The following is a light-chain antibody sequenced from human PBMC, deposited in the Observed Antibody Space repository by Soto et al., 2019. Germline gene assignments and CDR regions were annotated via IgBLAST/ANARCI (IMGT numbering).Light chain of an antibody. CDR1: SSDVGSYNL. CDR3: CSYAGSSRV. V-gene: IGLV2-23*02. Sequence: HSALTQPASVSGSPGQSITISCTGTSSDVGSYNLVSWYQQHPGKAPKLMIYEVSKRPSGVSNRFSGSKSGNTASLTISGLQAEDEADYYCCSYAGSSRVFGGGTKVTVL. CDR2: EVS. J-gene: IGLJ2*01.